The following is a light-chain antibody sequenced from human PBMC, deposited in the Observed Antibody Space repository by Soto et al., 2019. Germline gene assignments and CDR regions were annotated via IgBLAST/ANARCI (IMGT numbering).Light chain of an antibody. V-gene: IGKV3-11*01. CDR1: HSVSNNY. CDR3: QQRSNWPRT. J-gene: IGKJ1*01. CDR2: GAS. Sequence: EIVLTQSPGTLSLSPGERATLSCRASHSVSNNYLAWYQQKPGQAPRLLIYGASNRATGVPPRFSGSGSGIDFTLTISSLELEDFGVYYCQQRSNWPRTFGQGTKVDIK.